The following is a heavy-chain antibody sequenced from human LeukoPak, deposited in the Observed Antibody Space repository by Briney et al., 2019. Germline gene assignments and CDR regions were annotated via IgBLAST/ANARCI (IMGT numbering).Heavy chain of an antibody. Sequence: GGSLRLSCAASGFTVSSYGMTWVRQAPGKGLEWVSAFSATDGSSQYAESVRGRFTISRDNSKNSLYLQMNSLRDEDTAVYFCAKARIAAAGTGAFDVWGQGTMVTVSS. CDR2: FSATDGSS. D-gene: IGHD6-13*01. J-gene: IGHJ3*01. CDR1: GFTVSSYG. CDR3: AKARIAAAGTGAFDV. V-gene: IGHV3-23*01.